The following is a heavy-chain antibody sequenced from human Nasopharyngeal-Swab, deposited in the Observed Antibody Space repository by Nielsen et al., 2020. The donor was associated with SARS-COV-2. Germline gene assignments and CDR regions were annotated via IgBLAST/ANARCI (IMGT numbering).Heavy chain of an antibody. D-gene: IGHD4-23*01. V-gene: IGHV3-21*01. CDR2: ISSSSSYI. J-gene: IGHJ6*02. CDR3: ARVRADYGGNSDEPSMDV. Sequence: VRQAPGKGLEWVSFISSSSSYIYYADSVKGRFTISRDNAKNSLYLQMNSLRAEDTAVYYCARVRADYGGNSDEPSMDVWGQGTTVTVSS.